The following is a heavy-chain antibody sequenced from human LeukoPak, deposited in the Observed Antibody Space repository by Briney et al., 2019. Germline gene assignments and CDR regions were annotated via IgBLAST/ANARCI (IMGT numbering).Heavy chain of an antibody. CDR3: AREGLVPAAIVSFDY. V-gene: IGHV1-2*02. CDR2: INPNSGGT. J-gene: IGHJ4*02. D-gene: IGHD2-2*02. Sequence: ASVKVSCKASGYTFTGYYMHWVRQAPGQGLEWMGWINPNSGGTSYAQKFQGRVTMTRDTSISTAYMELSRLRSDDTAVYYCAREGLVPAAIVSFDYWGQGTLVTVSS. CDR1: GYTFTGYY.